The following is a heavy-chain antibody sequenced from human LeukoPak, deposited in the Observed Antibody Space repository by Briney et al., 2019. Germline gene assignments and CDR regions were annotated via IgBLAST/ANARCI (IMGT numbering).Heavy chain of an antibody. Sequence: PSETLSLTCTVSGGSLSSYYWSWIRQPAGKGLEWIGRIYTSGSTNYNPSLKSRVTMSVDTSKNQFSLKLSSVTAADTAVYYCARDPLAAAGTDYYYYMDVWGKGTTVTVSS. CDR3: ARDPLAAAGTDYYYYMDV. D-gene: IGHD6-13*01. V-gene: IGHV4-4*07. CDR1: GGSLSSYY. CDR2: IYTSGST. J-gene: IGHJ6*03.